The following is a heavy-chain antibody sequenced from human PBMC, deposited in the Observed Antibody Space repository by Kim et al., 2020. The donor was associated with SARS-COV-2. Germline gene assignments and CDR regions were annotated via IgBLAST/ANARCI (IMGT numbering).Heavy chain of an antibody. J-gene: IGHJ6*02. D-gene: IGHD6-13*01. CDR1: GYTFTSYG. CDR3: ARELAAAGYYYYGMDV. CDR2: ISAYNGNT. Sequence: ASVKVSCKASGYTFTSYGISWVRQAPGQGLEWMGWISAYNGNTNYAQKLQGRVTMTTDTSTSTAYMELRSLRSDDTAVYYCARELAAAGYYYYGMDVWGQGTTVTVSS. V-gene: IGHV1-18*01.